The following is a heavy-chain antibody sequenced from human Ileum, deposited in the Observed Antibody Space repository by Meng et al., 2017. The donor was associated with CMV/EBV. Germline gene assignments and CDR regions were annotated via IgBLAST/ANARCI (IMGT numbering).Heavy chain of an antibody. CDR3: AGGIKTGIVDY. D-gene: IGHD3-9*01. V-gene: IGHV4-39*07. CDR1: GGSLGSSDYY. CDR2: IYYSGST. J-gene: IGHJ4*02. Sequence: QLQESGPGLVKPSGTLSLTCTASGGSLGSSDYYWGWIRQPPGKGLEWIATIYYSGSTYYNPSLKTPVTISVDTSKNQFSLRLSSVTAADTAVYYCAGGIKTGIVDYWGQGTLVTVSS.